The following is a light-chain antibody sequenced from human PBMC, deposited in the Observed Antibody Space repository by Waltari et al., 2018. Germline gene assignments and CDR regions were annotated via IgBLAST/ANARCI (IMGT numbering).Light chain of an antibody. J-gene: IGLJ2*01. CDR3: CSYAGSSPHVI. CDR1: NSDVGSYKF. Sequence: QSALTQPASVSGSPGQSITISCTGSNSDVGSYKFVSWYQQQPGKAPQLLIYGGSQRPSGVSNRFSGSKSGNTASLTISGLRAEDEADYYCCSYAGSSPHVIFGGGTKLTVL. CDR2: GGS. V-gene: IGLV2-23*01.